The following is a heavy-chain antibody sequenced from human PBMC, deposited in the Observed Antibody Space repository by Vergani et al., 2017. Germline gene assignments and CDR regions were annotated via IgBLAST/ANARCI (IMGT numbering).Heavy chain of an antibody. D-gene: IGHD3-16*02. CDR2: IIPMFGSA. J-gene: IGHJ2*01. CDR3: ARGHTRYNHYSRTYGHTGFFDM. V-gene: IGHV1-69*12. Sequence: QGQIGQSGTEVKKPGSSVKVSCRAPGGTFSGYAVNWVRQAPGQGLEWLGGIIPMFGSATYPQKFQGSVTITAEESTNTVYLELGGLRFEDTAMYYCARGHTRYNHYSRTYGHTGFFDMWGRGTLVIVSS. CDR1: GGTFSGYA.